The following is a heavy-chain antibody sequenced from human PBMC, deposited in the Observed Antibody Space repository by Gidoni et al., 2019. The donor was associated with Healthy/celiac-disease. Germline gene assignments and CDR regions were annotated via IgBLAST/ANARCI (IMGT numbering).Heavy chain of an antibody. CDR3: ARDRGGSPDY. D-gene: IGHD3-16*01. J-gene: IGHJ4*02. Sequence: QVQLVESGGGVVQPGRSLRLSCAASGFTFSSHGMHWVRQAPGKGLEWVAVIWYDGSNKYYADSVKGRFTISRDNSKNTLYLQMNSLRAEDTAVYYCARDRGGSPDYWGQGTLVTVSS. CDR1: GFTFSSHG. CDR2: IWYDGSNK. V-gene: IGHV3-33*01.